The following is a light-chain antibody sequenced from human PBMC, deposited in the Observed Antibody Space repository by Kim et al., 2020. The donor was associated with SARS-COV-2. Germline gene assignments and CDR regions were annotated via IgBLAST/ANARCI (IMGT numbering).Light chain of an antibody. J-gene: IGLJ2*01. CDR2: GKN. Sequence: SSELTQDPDVSVALGQTVRITCQGDSLRSYYASWYQKKPGQAPVLVIYGKNNRPSGIPDRFSGSSSGNTASLTITGAQAEDEADYYCYSRDSSGTGVFGGGTQLTVL. CDR3: YSRDSSGTGV. V-gene: IGLV3-19*01. CDR1: SLRSYY.